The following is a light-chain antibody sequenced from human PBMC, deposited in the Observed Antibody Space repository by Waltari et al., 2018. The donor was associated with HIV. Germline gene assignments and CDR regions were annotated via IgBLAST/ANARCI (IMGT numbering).Light chain of an antibody. CDR1: SLRSYY. CDR3: NSRDSSGNHVV. V-gene: IGLV3-19*01. Sequence: SSELTQDPAVSVALGQTVRITCQGDSLRSYYASWYQQKPGQAPVLVIFGKNDRPSGIPDRFSGSDSRNTASLTITGAQAEDEADYYCNSRDSSGNHVVFGGGTKLTVL. CDR2: GKN. J-gene: IGLJ2*01.